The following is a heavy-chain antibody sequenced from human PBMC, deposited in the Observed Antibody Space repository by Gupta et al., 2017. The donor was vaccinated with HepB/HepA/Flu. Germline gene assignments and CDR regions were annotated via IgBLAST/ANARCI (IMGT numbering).Heavy chain of an antibody. V-gene: IGHV3-74*01. CDR1: GFTFSSLW. Sequence: EVQLVESGGDLIQPGGSLRLSCAASGFTFSSLWMHWVRQDPGKGLMWVSVINSDGTTTNYADSVKGRFTISRDNAKSTLYLQMNSLTVDDTAIYYCASHRTPAYWGQGTLVTVSS. CDR3: ASHRTPAY. J-gene: IGHJ4*02. CDR2: INSDGTTT.